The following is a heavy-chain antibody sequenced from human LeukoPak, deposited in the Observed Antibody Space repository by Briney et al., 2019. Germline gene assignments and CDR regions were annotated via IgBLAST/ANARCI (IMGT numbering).Heavy chain of an antibody. CDR2: IYYSGST. J-gene: IGHJ4*02. D-gene: IGHD3-9*01. Sequence: SETLSLTCTVSGGSISSYYWSWIRQPPGKGLEWIGYIYYSGSTNHNPSLKSRVTISVDTSKNQFSLKLSSVTAADTAVYYCARVGYFDWSSDYWGQGTLVTVSS. CDR1: GGSISSYY. V-gene: IGHV4-59*01. CDR3: ARVGYFDWSSDY.